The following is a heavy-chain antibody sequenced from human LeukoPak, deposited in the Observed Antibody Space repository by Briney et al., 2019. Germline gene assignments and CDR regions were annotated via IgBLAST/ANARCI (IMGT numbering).Heavy chain of an antibody. D-gene: IGHD1-14*01. V-gene: IGHV3-48*03. J-gene: IGHJ6*02. Sequence: GGSLRLSCAASGFTLSTYEMNWVRQAPGKGLEWVAYIGRYGVTTYYADSVKGRFTISGDNAKNSLNLQMNSLRAEDTAVYYCATLSDRNFYYSYGLDVWGQGTTVTIS. CDR2: IGRYGVTT. CDR1: GFTLSTYE. CDR3: ATLSDRNFYYSYGLDV.